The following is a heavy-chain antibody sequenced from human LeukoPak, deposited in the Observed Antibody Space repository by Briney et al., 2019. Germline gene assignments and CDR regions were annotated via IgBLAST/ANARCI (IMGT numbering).Heavy chain of an antibody. CDR2: IYYSGST. Sequence: SETLSLTCTASGGSINSYYWSWIRQPPGKGLEWIGYIYYSGSTNYSPSLKSRVTISRDTSKNQFSLKLRSVTAADTAVYYCTSGGMVSGDYWGHGTLVTVSS. D-gene: IGHD2-8*01. CDR3: TSGGMVSGDY. CDR1: GGSINSYY. V-gene: IGHV4-59*01. J-gene: IGHJ4*01.